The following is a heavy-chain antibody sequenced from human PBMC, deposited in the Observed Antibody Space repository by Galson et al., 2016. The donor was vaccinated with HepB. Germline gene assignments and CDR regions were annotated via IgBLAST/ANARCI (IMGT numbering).Heavy chain of an antibody. V-gene: IGHV3-30*04. D-gene: IGHD1-14*01. Sequence: SLRLSCAASGFTFDRYAMHWVRQAPGKGLEWVALIRNDGLVQYYAYSMKGRFTISRENSRNTLYLQMDDLRVEDTAIYYCAREINNHCELDCWGQGTLVTVSS. J-gene: IGHJ4*02. CDR3: AREINNHCELDC. CDR2: IRNDGLVQ. CDR1: GFTFDRYA.